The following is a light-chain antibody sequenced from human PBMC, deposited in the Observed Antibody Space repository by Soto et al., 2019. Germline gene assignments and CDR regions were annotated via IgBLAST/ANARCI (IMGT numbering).Light chain of an antibody. J-gene: IGLJ1*01. CDR2: DVY. Sequence: QSVLTQPASLSVSPGQSITISCAGTSSEVGRYTYVSWYQQHPGKAPKLIIYDVYNRPSGVSNRFSGSKSGNTASLTISGLQAEDEADYYCTSYTSTSTPYVFGGGTKVTVL. CDR3: TSYTSTSTPYV. V-gene: IGLV2-14*01. CDR1: SSEVGRYTY.